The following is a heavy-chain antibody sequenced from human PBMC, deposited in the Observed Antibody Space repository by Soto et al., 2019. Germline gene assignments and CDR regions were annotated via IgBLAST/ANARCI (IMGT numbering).Heavy chain of an antibody. CDR2: IKTKAESYAT. Sequence: ESGGGLVQPGGSLKLSCAASGFSFSGSDMHWVRQASGEGLEWVGRIKTKAESYATALAAAVKGRFSISRDDSKNTAYLEMNSLKTEDTAVYYCTRRDCSSGSCYSDFDYWGQGALVTVSS. CDR1: GFSFSGSD. J-gene: IGHJ4*02. V-gene: IGHV3-73*01. D-gene: IGHD2-15*01. CDR3: TRRDCSSGSCYSDFDY.